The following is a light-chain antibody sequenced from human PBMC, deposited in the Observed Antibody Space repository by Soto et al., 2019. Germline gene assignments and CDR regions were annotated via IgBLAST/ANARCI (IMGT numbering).Light chain of an antibody. CDR3: MQGTPWPPR. V-gene: IGKV2-30*01. CDR2: RVS. CDR1: QSIVYRDGNAY. Sequence: DVVMPQSPLSLPVALGQPASISCRSSQSIVYRDGNAYLTWFQQRPGHSPRRLIYRVSNRDSGVPDRFSGSGSGTDFTLIISRVEAEDIGVYYCMQGTPWPPRFGRGTKVEIK. J-gene: IGKJ1*01.